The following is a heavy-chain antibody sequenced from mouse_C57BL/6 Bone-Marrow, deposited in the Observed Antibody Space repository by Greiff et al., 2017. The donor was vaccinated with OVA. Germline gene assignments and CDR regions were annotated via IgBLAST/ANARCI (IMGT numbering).Heavy chain of an antibody. Sequence: VQLQESGPELVKPGASVKISCKASGYAFSSSWMNWVKQRPGKGLEWIGRIYPGDGDTNYNGKFKGKATLTADKSSSTAYMQLSSLTSEDSAVYFCAGTSYYFDYWGQGTTLTVSS. V-gene: IGHV1-82*01. CDR1: GYAFSSSW. CDR3: AGTSYYFDY. CDR2: IYPGDGDT. J-gene: IGHJ2*01.